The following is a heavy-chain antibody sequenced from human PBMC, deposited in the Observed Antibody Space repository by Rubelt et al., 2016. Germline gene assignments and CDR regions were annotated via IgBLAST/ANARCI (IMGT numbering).Heavy chain of an antibody. CDR2: INAGNGNT. J-gene: IGHJ5*02. CDR3: AREGARTSVAAGEGVDP. CDR1: YTFTSYA. Sequence: YTFTSYAMHWVRQAPGQRLEWMGWINAGNGNTKYSQKFQGRVTITRDTSASTAYMELSSLRSEDTAVYYCAREGARTSVAAGEGVDPWGQGTLVTVSS. V-gene: IGHV1-3*01. D-gene: IGHD6-13*01.